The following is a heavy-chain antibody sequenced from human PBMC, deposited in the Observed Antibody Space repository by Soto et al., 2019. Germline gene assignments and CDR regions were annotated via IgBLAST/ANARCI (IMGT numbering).Heavy chain of an antibody. D-gene: IGHD7-27*01. J-gene: IGHJ3*02. V-gene: IGHV3-48*02. Sequence: EVQLVESGGGLVQPGGSLRLSCAASGFTFSSYSMSWVRQGPGKGLEWVSYIDTSGSTTYYAGSVKGRLAISRDNAKNSLYRQVNSLRDEDTAVYYCARDRLTGDRREAFDIWGQGTMVTVSS. CDR2: IDTSGSTT. CDR1: GFTFSSYS. CDR3: ARDRLTGDRREAFDI.